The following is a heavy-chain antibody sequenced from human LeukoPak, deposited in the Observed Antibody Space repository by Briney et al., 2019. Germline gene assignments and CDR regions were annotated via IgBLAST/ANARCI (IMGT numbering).Heavy chain of an antibody. CDR1: GGSISSYY. V-gene: IGHV4-59*01. CDR3: ASSMVRGVIAYYYYGMDV. CDR2: IYYSGST. Sequence: PSETLSLTCTVSGGSISSYYWSWIRQPPGKGLEWLGYIYYSGSTNYNPSLKSRVTISVDTSKNQFSLKLSSVTAADTAVYYCASSMVRGVIAYYYYGMDVWGQGTTVTVSS. J-gene: IGHJ6*02. D-gene: IGHD3-10*01.